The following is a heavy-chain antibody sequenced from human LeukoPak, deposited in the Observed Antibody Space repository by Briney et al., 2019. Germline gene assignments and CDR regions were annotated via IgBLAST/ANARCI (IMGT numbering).Heavy chain of an antibody. CDR3: AKDRGHIYYGWGIKIDS. CDR2: ISVNNGNA. V-gene: IGHV1-18*01. CDR1: GYTFVNYG. Sequence: GASVKVSCKASGYTFVNYGISWVRQAPGQGLEWMGWISVNNGNAKYAQKIQGRVTMTTDTSTNTAYMELRSLRSDDTAVYYCAKDRGHIYYGWGIKIDSWGQGTLVTVSS. D-gene: IGHD3-10*01. J-gene: IGHJ5*01.